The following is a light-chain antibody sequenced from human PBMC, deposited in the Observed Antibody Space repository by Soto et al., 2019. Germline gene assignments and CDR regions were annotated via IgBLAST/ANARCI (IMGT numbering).Light chain of an antibody. J-gene: IGKJ1*01. CDR3: QQYNSYSPT. Sequence: IQMPQSPSTLSASVGDRVTITFLASQSISSWLAWYQQKPVKAPKLLIYKASSLESGVPSRFSGSGSGTEFTLTISSLQPDDFATYYCQQYNSYSPTFAQGTKVDI. CDR2: KAS. V-gene: IGKV1-5*03. CDR1: QSISSW.